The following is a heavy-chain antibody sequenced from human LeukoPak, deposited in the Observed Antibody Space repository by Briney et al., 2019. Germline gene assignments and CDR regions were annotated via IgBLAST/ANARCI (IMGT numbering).Heavy chain of an antibody. CDR2: IRNNANSYTT. CDR1: GFSISDHY. D-gene: IGHD3-22*01. Sequence: PGGSLRLSCAASGFSISDHYMDWVRQAPGKGLEWVGRIRNNANSYTTEYAASVKGSFTVSRDDSKNSLFLQMNSLKTEDTAVYYCTAGPAEYYDSSGYSYYFDYWGQGTLVTVSS. J-gene: IGHJ4*02. V-gene: IGHV3-72*01. CDR3: TAGPAEYYDSSGYSYYFDY.